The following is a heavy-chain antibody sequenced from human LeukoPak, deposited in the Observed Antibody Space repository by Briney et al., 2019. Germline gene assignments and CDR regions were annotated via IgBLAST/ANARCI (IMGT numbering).Heavy chain of an antibody. CDR2: IKEDGSKT. D-gene: IGHD5-18*01. V-gene: IGHV3-7*01. J-gene: IGHJ5*02. CDR3: ARIGYSYGGP. CDR1: GFTFSTSW. Sequence: PGVSLRLSCIASGFTFSTSWMTWVRQAPGKGLEWLANIKEDGSKTHYVDSVNGRFTISRDNVENSLYLQMSSLRPEDTAIYYCARIGYSYGGPWGQGTLVTVSS.